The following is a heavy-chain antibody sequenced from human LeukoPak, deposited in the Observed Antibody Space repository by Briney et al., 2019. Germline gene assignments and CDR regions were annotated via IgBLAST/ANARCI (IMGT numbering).Heavy chain of an antibody. Sequence: SGGSLRLSCAASGFTFSSYAMSWVRQAPGKGLEWVSAISGSGGSTYYADSVKGRFTISRDNSKNTLYLQMNSLRAEDTAVYYCAKDQRVVVVAATPHRPNWFDPWGQGTLVTVSS. D-gene: IGHD2-15*01. CDR1: GFTFSSYA. J-gene: IGHJ5*02. CDR2: ISGSGGST. CDR3: AKDQRVVVVAATPHRPNWFDP. V-gene: IGHV3-23*01.